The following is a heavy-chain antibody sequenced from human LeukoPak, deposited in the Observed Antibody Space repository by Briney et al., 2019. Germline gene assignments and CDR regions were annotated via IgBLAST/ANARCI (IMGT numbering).Heavy chain of an antibody. D-gene: IGHD6-19*01. CDR3: ARRASYSTGWYYFDY. CDR2: IYYSGST. V-gene: IGHV4-39*01. Sequence: SETLSLTCTVSGGSVGSSAYFWGWIRQPPGKGLEWIGNIYYSGSTYYNPSLKSQVTVSIDTSKDQYSLKLSSVTAADTAVYYCARRASYSTGWYYFDYWGQGTLVTASS. J-gene: IGHJ4*02. CDR1: GGSVGSSAYF.